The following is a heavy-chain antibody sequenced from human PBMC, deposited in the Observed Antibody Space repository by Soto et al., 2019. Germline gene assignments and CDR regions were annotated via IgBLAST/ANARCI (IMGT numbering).Heavy chain of an antibody. Sequence: GGSLRLSCAASGFTFSSYDMGWVRQAPGKGLQWVSTISGDTVNTYYEDSVKGRFTISRDNSKNTLYLQMSSLRAEDTAVYFCAKDLYSGRFYNLLYWGQGTLVTVDS. D-gene: IGHD1-26*01. V-gene: IGHV3-23*01. CDR1: GFTFSSYD. J-gene: IGHJ4*02. CDR2: ISGDTVNT. CDR3: AKDLYSGRFYNLLY.